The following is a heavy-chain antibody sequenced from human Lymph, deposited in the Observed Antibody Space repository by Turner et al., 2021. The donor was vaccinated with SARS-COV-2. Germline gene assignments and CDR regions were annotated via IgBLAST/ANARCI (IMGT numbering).Heavy chain of an antibody. J-gene: IGHJ2*01. CDR1: GYTFSRYA. CDR2: INAGNGNR. D-gene: IGHD3-22*01. CDR3: ARDLYYYDRSGYTLPNWYFDL. Sequence: QVQLVQSGAEVKKPGASVKVSCKASGYTFSRYAMHWVRQAPGQRLEWMGWINAGNGNRKYSQKFQGRVTITRDTSASTAYMELSSLRSEDTAVYYCARDLYYYDRSGYTLPNWYFDLWGRGTLVTVSS. V-gene: IGHV1-3*01.